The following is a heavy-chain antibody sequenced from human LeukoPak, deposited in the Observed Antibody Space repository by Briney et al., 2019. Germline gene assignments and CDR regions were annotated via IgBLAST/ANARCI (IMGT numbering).Heavy chain of an antibody. CDR3: ARGPNYDSSGYYSRWAFDI. CDR1: GYTFTSYG. Sequence: ASVKVSCKASGYTFTSYGISWVRQAPGQGLEWMGWISAYNGNTNYAQKLQGRVTMTTDTSTSTAYMELRSLRSDDTAVYYCARGPNYDSSGYYSRWAFDIWGQGTMVTVSS. CDR2: ISAYNGNT. J-gene: IGHJ3*02. V-gene: IGHV1-18*01. D-gene: IGHD3-22*01.